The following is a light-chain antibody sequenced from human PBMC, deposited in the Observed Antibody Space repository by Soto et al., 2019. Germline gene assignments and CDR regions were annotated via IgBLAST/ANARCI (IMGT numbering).Light chain of an antibody. CDR2: AAS. CDR1: QGISSY. CDR3: QQYYSYPHT. Sequence: AIRMTQSPSSLSASTGDRVTITCRASQGISSYLAWYQQKPGKAPKLLIYAASTLQSGVPSRFSGSGSGTDFTLIISCLQSEDFATYYCQQYYSYPHTFGQGTKVEIK. J-gene: IGKJ1*01. V-gene: IGKV1-8*01.